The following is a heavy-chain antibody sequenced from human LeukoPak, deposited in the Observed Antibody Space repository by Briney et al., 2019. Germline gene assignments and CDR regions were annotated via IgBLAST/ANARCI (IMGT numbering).Heavy chain of an antibody. D-gene: IGHD5-12*01. Sequence: ASVKVSCKASGHTLTGYYMHWVRQAPGQGLEWMGWISAYNGNTNYAQKHQGRVTMTTDTSTSTAYMELRSLRSDDTAVYYCARENIVATRGYFDYWGQGTLVTVSS. V-gene: IGHV1-18*04. CDR2: ISAYNGNT. CDR1: GHTLTGYY. CDR3: ARENIVATRGYFDY. J-gene: IGHJ4*02.